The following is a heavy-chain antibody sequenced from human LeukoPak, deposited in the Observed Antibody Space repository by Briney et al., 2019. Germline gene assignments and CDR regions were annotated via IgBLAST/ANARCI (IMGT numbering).Heavy chain of an antibody. J-gene: IGHJ4*02. V-gene: IGHV3-23*01. CDR1: GFTFSSYP. D-gene: IGHD3-3*01. CDR2: ISTSGGTT. Sequence: PGGSLRLSCAASGFTFSSYPMRWVRQAPGKGLEWVSGISTSGGTTHYADSVKGRFTISRDNSKNTVYLQMNSLRAEDTAVYYCAKGRFVPDYYFENWGQGTLVTVSS. CDR3: AKGRFVPDYYFEN.